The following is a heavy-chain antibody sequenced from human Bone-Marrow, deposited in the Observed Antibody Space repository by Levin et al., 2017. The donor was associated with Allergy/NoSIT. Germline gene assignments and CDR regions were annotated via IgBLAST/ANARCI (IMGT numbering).Heavy chain of an antibody. V-gene: IGHV3-74*01. CDR1: GFTFSSYW. D-gene: IGHD2-15*01. Sequence: RGESLQISCAASGFTFSSYWMHWVRQAPGQGLVWVSRINSDGSSTSYADSVKGRFTIYRDNAKNTLYLQMNSLRAEDTAVYYCARGYCSGGSCRTYAFDIWGQGTMVTVSS. CDR2: INSDGSST. J-gene: IGHJ3*02. CDR3: ARGYCSGGSCRTYAFDI.